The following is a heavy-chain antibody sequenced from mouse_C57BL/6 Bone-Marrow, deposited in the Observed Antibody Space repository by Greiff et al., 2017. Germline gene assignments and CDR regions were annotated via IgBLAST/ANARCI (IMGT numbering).Heavy chain of an antibody. J-gene: IGHJ3*01. CDR1: GYTFTDYY. V-gene: IGHV1-26*01. CDR3: AAAQALFAY. D-gene: IGHD3-2*02. CDR2: INPNNGGT. Sequence: EVQLQQSGPELVKPGASVKISCKASGYTFTDYYMNWVKQSHGKSLEWIGDINPNNGGTSYNQKFKGKATLTVDKSSSTAYMELRSLTSEDSAVYYCAAAQALFAYGGQGTLVTVSA.